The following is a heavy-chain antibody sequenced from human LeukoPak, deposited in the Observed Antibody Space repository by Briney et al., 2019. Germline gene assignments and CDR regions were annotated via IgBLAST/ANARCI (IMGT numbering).Heavy chain of an antibody. J-gene: IGHJ4*02. D-gene: IGHD6-19*01. CDR2: ISSSSSYI. V-gene: IGHV3-21*01. CDR1: GFTVSSNY. CDR3: ARDQVAAFDY. Sequence: GGSLRLSCAASGFTVSSNYMSWVRQAPGKGLEWVSSISSSSSYIYYADSVKGRFTISRDNAKNSLYLHMNSLRAEDTAVYYCARDQVAAFDYWGQGTLVTVSS.